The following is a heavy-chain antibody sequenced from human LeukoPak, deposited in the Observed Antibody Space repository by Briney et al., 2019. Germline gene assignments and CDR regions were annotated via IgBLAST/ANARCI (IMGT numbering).Heavy chain of an antibody. J-gene: IGHJ4*02. CDR1: GFTVSSNY. D-gene: IGHD2-15*01. CDR3: AKAEVVVVAATHLDY. Sequence: GGSLRLPCAASGFTVSSNYMSWVRQAPGKGLEWVAFIRYDGSNKYYADSVKGRFTISRDNSKNTLYLQMNSLRAEDTAVYYCAKAEVVVVAATHLDYWGQGTLVTVSS. V-gene: IGHV3-30*02. CDR2: IRYDGSNK.